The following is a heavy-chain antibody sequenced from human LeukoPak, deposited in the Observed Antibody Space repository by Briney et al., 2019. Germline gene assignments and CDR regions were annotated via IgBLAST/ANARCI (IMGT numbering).Heavy chain of an antibody. CDR3: ARDQATRGDYYGSGSPAFFDY. J-gene: IGHJ4*02. V-gene: IGHV4-38-2*02. D-gene: IGHD3-10*01. CDR2: IYHSGST. CDR1: GYSISSGYY. Sequence: SETLSLTCTVSGYSISSGYYWGWIRQPPGKGLEWLGSIYHSGSTYYNPSLKSRVTISVDTSKNQFSLKLSSVTAADTAVYYCARDQATRGDYYGSGSPAFFDYWGQGSLVTVSS.